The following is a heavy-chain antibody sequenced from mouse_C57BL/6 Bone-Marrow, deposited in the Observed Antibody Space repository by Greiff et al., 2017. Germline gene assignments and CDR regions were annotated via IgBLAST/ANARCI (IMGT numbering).Heavy chain of an antibody. CDR2: ISDGGSYT. CDR1: GFTFSSYA. CDR3: ARGIYGGY. D-gene: IGHD1-1*01. J-gene: IGHJ3*02. V-gene: IGHV5-4*01. Sequence: EVQLQESGGGLVKPGGSLKLSCAASGFTFSSYAMSWVRQTPEKRLEWVATISDGGSYTYYPDNVKGRFTISRDNAKNNLYLQMGHLKSEDTAMYYCARGIYGGYWGQGTLVTVSA.